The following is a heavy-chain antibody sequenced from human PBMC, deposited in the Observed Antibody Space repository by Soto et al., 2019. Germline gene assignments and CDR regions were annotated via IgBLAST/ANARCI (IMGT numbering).Heavy chain of an antibody. Sequence: GASVKVSCKASGYTFTSYGISWVRQAPGQGLEWMGWISAYNGNTNYAQKLQGRVTMTTDTSTGTAYMELRSLRSDDTAVYYCARVWLSLYGDLPDYWGQGTLVTVSS. CDR1: GYTFTSYG. D-gene: IGHD4-17*01. V-gene: IGHV1-18*04. CDR2: ISAYNGNT. CDR3: ARVWLSLYGDLPDY. J-gene: IGHJ4*02.